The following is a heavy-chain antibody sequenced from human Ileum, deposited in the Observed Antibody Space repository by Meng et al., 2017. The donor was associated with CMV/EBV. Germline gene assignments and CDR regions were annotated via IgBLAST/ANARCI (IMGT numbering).Heavy chain of an antibody. J-gene: IGHJ4*02. D-gene: IGHD2-2*01. V-gene: IGHV3-23*01. CDR3: AKVQNCGSTSCYYFDY. Sequence: SGLEFSTYAVGWFRQAPGKGLEWVSGIRGGGGRTLYADSVKGRFTISRDNSKNTLYLQMNSLRAEDTALYYCAKVQNCGSTSCYYFDYWGQGTLVTVSS. CDR1: GLEFSTYA. CDR2: IRGGGGRT.